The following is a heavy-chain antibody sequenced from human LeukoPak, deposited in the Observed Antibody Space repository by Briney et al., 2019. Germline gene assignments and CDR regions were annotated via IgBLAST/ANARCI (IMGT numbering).Heavy chain of an antibody. CDR3: ARMALSSLDY. CDR1: GYTFTSYD. V-gene: IGHV1-8*01. CDR2: MNPNSGNT. D-gene: IGHD6-19*01. Sequence: ASVKVSCKASGYTFTSYDINWVRQATGQGLEWMGWMNPNSGNTGYAQKFQGRVTMTRNTSIRTAYIELSSLRSEDTAVYYCARMALSSLDYWGQGTLVTVSS. J-gene: IGHJ4*02.